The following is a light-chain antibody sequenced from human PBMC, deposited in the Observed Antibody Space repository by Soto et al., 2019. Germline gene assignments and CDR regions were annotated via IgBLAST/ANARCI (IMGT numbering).Light chain of an antibody. Sequence: NFMLTQPHSVSESPGKTLSISCTRSSGSIANNYVQWYQQRPGSAPTTVIYENNQRLSGVPDRFSGSTDGSSNSASLTISGLQTEDEADYYCISYIPSTTTHWVFGGGTQLTVL. V-gene: IGLV6-57*04. CDR3: ISYIPSTTTHWV. CDR2: ENN. J-gene: IGLJ3*02. CDR1: SGSIANNY.